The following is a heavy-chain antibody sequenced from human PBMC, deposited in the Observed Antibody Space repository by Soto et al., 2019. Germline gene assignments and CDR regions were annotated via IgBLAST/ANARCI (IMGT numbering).Heavy chain of an antibody. CDR1: GFTFSRYW. V-gene: IGHV3-74*01. J-gene: IGHJ5*02. CDR3: ARVDKVATIT. Sequence: EVQLVESGGGLVQPGGSVRLSCVASGFTFSRYWMLWVRQAPGKGLVRVSRINSDESTTSYADSVKGRFTMSRDNAKNTLYLQMSSLRVEDTAVYYCARVDKVATITWGQGTLVIVSS. CDR2: INSDESTT. D-gene: IGHD5-12*01.